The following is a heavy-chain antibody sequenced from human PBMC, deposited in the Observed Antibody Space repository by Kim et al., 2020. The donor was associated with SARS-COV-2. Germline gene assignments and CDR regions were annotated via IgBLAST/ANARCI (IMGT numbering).Heavy chain of an antibody. CDR3: ARRFFDSSGNYHDF. D-gene: IGHD3-22*01. CDR1: GGTFGTYP. V-gene: IGHV1-69*13. J-gene: IGHJ4*02. Sequence: SVKVSCKASGGTFGTYPISWVRQAPGQGLEWMGGIIPFFDTTNYAPKFQGRVTMTADASTRTTYMELSSLKSGDTAVYFCARRFFDSSGNYHDFWGQGT. CDR2: IIPFFDTT.